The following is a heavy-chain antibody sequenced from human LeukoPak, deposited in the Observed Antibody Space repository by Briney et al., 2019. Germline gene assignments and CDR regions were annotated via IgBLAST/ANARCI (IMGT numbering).Heavy chain of an antibody. J-gene: IGHJ5*02. Sequence: GRSLRLSCAASGFTFSSYGMHWVRQAPGKGLEWVAVISYDGSNKYYAGSVKGRLTISRDNSKNTLYLQMNSLRAEDTAVYYCAKDDYYGSGSYYSLPNWFDPWGQGTLVTVSS. D-gene: IGHD3-10*01. CDR1: GFTFSSYG. CDR3: AKDDYYGSGSYYSLPNWFDP. V-gene: IGHV3-30*18. CDR2: ISYDGSNK.